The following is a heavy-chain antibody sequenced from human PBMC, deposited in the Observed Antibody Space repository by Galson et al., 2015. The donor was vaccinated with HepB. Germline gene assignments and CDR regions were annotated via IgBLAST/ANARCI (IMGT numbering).Heavy chain of an antibody. CDR1: GFTFSSYS. CDR3: ARDRISVVSY. D-gene: IGHD2/OR15-2a*01. Sequence: SLRLSCAASGFTFSSYSMNWVRQAPGKGLEWVSSISSSSSYIYYADSVKGRFTISRDNAKNSLYLQMNSLRAEGTAVYYCARDRISVVSYWGQGTLVTVSS. J-gene: IGHJ4*02. CDR2: ISSSSSYI. V-gene: IGHV3-21*01.